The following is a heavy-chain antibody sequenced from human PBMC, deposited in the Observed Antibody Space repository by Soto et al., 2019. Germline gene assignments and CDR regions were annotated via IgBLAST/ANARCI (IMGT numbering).Heavy chain of an antibody. D-gene: IGHD1-26*01. Sequence: QVQLVQSGAEVKKPGASVKVSCKASGYTFTSYGISWVRQAPGQGLEWMGWISVYNGNTNYAQKPKGRVTMTTDTPTSTAYMEMRSLRSDETAVYYCARDVGIAVSWFAPWGQGTLVIVSS. CDR2: ISVYNGNT. V-gene: IGHV1-18*04. CDR1: GYTFTSYG. J-gene: IGHJ5*02. CDR3: ARDVGIAVSWFAP.